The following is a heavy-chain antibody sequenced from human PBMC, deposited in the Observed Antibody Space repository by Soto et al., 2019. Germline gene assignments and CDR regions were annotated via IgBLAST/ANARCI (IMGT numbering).Heavy chain of an antibody. CDR2: ISAYNGNT. CDR1: GYTFTSYG. V-gene: IGHV1-18*01. Sequence: QVQLVQSGAEVKKPGASVKVSCKASGYTFTSYGISWVRQAPGQGLEWMGWISAYNGNTNYAQKLQGRVTMTTDTSTSTAYMVLRSLRSDDTAVYYCARDTVKAYCGGDCYSVTGDYWGQGTLVTVSS. CDR3: ARDTVKAYCGGDCYSVTGDY. J-gene: IGHJ4*02. D-gene: IGHD2-21*02.